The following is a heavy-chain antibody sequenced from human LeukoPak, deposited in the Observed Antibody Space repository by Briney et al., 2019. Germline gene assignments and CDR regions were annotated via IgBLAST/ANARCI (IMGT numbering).Heavy chain of an antibody. CDR1: GYSFTSYW. D-gene: IGHD4-17*01. Sequence: GESLKISCKGSGYSFTSYWIGWVRQMPGKGLEWMGIIYPGDSDTRYSPSFQGQVTISADKSISTAYLQWSSLKASDTAMYYCAVSLPGGVYGDYEAKWFDPWGEGTLVTVSS. CDR2: IYPGDSDT. CDR3: AVSLPGGVYGDYEAKWFDP. J-gene: IGHJ5*02. V-gene: IGHV5-51*01.